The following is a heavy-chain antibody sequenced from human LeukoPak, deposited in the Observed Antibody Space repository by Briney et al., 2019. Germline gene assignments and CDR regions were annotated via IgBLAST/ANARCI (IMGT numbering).Heavy chain of an antibody. CDR3: ARDAGYYYDSSGYYYGRGWFDP. D-gene: IGHD3-22*01. CDR2: INPSGGST. J-gene: IGHJ5*02. V-gene: IGHV1-46*01. Sequence: ASVKVSCKASGYTFTSYYMHWVRQAPGQGLEWMGIINPSGGSTSYAQKFQGRVTMTRDTSTSTVYMELSSLRSEDTAVHYCARDAGYYYDSSGYYYGRGWFDPWGQGTLVTVSS. CDR1: GYTFTSYY.